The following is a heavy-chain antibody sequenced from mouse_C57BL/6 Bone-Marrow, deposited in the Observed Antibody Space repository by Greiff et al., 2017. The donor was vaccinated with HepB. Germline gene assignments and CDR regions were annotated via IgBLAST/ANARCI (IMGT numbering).Heavy chain of an antibody. Sequence: EVKLMESEGGLVQPGSSMKLSCTASGFTFSDYYMAWVRQVPEKGLEWVANINYDGSSTYYLDSLKSRFIISRDNAKNILYLQMSSLKSEDTATYYCARDDLWFAYWGQGTLVTVSA. CDR2: INYDGSST. CDR1: GFTFSDYY. V-gene: IGHV5-16*01. J-gene: IGHJ3*01. CDR3: ARDDLWFAY.